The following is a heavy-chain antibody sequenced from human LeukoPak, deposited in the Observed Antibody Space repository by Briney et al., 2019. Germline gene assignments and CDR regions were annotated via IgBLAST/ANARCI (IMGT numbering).Heavy chain of an antibody. V-gene: IGHV4-39*01. J-gene: IGHJ4*02. CDR1: GGSIRSRSYY. CDR3: ARQWVPGVIDD. CDR2: IYYSGST. Sequence: SETLSLTCAVPGGSIRSRSYYWGWIRQPPGKGLEWNGSIYYSGSTYYNPSLKSRVTISVDTSKNQFSLKLSSVTAADTAVYYCARQWVPGVIDDWGQGTLVTVSS. D-gene: IGHD3-10*01.